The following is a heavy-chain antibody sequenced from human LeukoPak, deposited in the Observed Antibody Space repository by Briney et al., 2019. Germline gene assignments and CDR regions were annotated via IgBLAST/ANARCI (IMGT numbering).Heavy chain of an antibody. CDR2: INYSGST. Sequence: SETLSLTCGVYGGSLSGYFWSWIRQSPGKGLEWIGEINYSGSTNYNPSLKSRVTMSVDTSKNQFSLKLSSVTAADTAVYYCARRGDGETNYGGDCHYYWGQGTLVTVSS. D-gene: IGHD2-21*02. CDR3: ARRGDGETNYGGDCHYY. CDR1: GGSLSGYF. J-gene: IGHJ4*02. V-gene: IGHV4-34*01.